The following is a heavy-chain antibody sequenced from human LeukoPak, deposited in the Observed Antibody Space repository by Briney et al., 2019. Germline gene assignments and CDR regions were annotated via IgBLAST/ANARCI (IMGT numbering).Heavy chain of an antibody. J-gene: IGHJ4*02. CDR1: GFTFSSYE. CDR2: ITSSGRST. D-gene: IGHD5-24*01. CDR3: ARGGPRERTDGYNPFDY. V-gene: IGHV3-48*03. Sequence: GGSLRLSCAASGFTFSSYEMHWVRQAPGKGLEWVSYITSSGRSTSYADSVKGRFTIYRDIAKKSLYLQMNSLRVEDTAVYYCARGGPRERTDGYNPFDYWGQGTLVTVSS.